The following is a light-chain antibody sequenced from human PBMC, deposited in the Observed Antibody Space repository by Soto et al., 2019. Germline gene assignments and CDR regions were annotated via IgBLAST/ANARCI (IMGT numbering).Light chain of an antibody. J-gene: IGKJ1*01. CDR2: GGF. CDR3: QQYDNSLWT. CDR1: QTVSSVH. Sequence: VLPQSPGTLSLSPGERATLSCRASQTVSSVHLAWYQQKPGQAPRLLIYGGFSRATGIPDRFSGSGSGTDGTLTISRLQTEDGAVYYCQQYDNSLWTFGQGTKVDIK. V-gene: IGKV3-20*01.